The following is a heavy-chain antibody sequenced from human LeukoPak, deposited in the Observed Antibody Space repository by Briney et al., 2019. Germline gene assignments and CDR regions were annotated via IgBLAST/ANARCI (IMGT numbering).Heavy chain of an antibody. CDR1: GVSISSYY. D-gene: IGHD3-9*01. V-gene: IGHV4-59*01. CDR2: IYYSGST. CDR3: AREPRHYDILTGYPLYYFDY. Sequence: SETLSLTCTVSGVSISSYYWSWIRQPPGKGLEWIGYIYYSGSTNYNPSLKSRVTISVETSKNQFSLKLSSVTAADTAVYYCAREPRHYDILTGYPLYYFDYWGQGTLVTVSS. J-gene: IGHJ4*02.